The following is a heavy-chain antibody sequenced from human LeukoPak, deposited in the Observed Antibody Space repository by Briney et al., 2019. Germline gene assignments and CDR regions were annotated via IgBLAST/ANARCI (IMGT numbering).Heavy chain of an antibody. Sequence: GGSLRLSCAASGFTFSSYAMSWVRQAPGKGLEWVSAISGSGGSTYYADSVKGRFTISRDNSKNTLYLQMNSLGAEDTAVYYCAKVNGDYGHAFDIWGQGTMVTVSS. D-gene: IGHD4-17*01. J-gene: IGHJ3*02. CDR1: GFTFSSYA. CDR3: AKVNGDYGHAFDI. CDR2: ISGSGGST. V-gene: IGHV3-23*01.